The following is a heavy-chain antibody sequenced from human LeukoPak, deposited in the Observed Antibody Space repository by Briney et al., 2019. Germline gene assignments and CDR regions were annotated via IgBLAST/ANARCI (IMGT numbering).Heavy chain of an antibody. CDR1: RYTFTGYY. CDR2: INPNSGGT. Sequence: PWASVKVSCKASRYTFTGYYMHWVRQAPGQGLEWMGWINPNSGGTNYAQKFQGRVTMTRDTSISTAYMELSRLRSDDTAVYYCAIIVGAILSFDYWGQGTLVTVSS. CDR3: AIIVGAILSFDY. V-gene: IGHV1-2*02. D-gene: IGHD1-26*01. J-gene: IGHJ4*02.